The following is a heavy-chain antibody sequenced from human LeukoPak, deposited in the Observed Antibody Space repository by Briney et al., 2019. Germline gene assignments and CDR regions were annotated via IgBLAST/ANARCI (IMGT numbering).Heavy chain of an antibody. J-gene: IGHJ3*02. CDR1: GGSISSYY. Sequence: SETLSLTCSVSGGSISSYYWSWIRQPPGKGLEWIGYIHYSASTNYNPSLKSRVTISGDTSKNQFSLKLSSVTAADTAVYYCARGYSTTWALGAFDIWGQGTMVTVSS. V-gene: IGHV4-59*01. D-gene: IGHD2-2*01. CDR2: IHYSAST. CDR3: ARGYSTTWALGAFDI.